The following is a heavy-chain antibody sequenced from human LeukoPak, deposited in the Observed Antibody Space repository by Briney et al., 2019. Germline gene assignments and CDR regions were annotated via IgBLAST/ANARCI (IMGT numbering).Heavy chain of an antibody. D-gene: IGHD3-9*01. V-gene: IGHV3-48*03. J-gene: IGHJ4*02. Sequence: PGGSLRLSCAASGFTFSSYEMNWVRQAPGKGLELVSYISSSGSTIYYADSVKGRFTISRDNAKNSLYLQMNSLRAEDTAVYYCARAPLRYFDRPYYFDYWGQGTLVTVSS. CDR1: GFTFSSYE. CDR2: ISSSGSTI. CDR3: ARAPLRYFDRPYYFDY.